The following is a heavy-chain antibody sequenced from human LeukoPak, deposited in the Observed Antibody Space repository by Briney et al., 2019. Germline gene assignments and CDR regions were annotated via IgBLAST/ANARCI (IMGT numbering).Heavy chain of an antibody. J-gene: IGHJ4*02. CDR2: IYYSGST. CDR3: ARDQNYYDSSGYYDY. CDR1: GGSISSYY. Sequence: SETLSLTCTVSGGSISSYYWSWIRQPPGKGLEWIGYIYYSGSTNYNPSLKSRVTISVDTSKNQLSLKLSSVTAADTAVYHCARDQNYYDSSGYYDYWGQGTLVTVSS. V-gene: IGHV4-59*01. D-gene: IGHD3-22*01.